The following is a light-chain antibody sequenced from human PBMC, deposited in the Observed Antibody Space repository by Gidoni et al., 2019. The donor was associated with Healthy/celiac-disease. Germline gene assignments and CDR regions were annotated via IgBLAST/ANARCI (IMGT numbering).Light chain of an antibody. CDR3: QQYNNWLPYT. V-gene: IGKV3-15*01. Sequence: EIVMTQSQATLSVSPGERATLSCRASQSVSSNLAWYQQKPGQAPRLLIYGASTRATGIPARFSGSGSGTEFTLTISSLQSEDFAVYYCQQYNNWLPYTCGQGTKLEIK. CDR1: QSVSSN. J-gene: IGKJ2*01. CDR2: GAS.